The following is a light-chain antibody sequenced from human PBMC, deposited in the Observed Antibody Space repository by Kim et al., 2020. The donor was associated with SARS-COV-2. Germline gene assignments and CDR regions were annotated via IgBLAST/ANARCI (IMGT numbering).Light chain of an antibody. V-gene: IGKV3-20*01. CDR3: QRNGSPPPSP. J-gene: IGKJ2*01. Sequence: EIVLTQSPGTLSLSPGERATLSCRTSQSVCSHCLAWYQQKPGQAPRLLIYSVSNRATGIPDRFSGSGSGTDFTLTISRLEPEDFAVYSFQRNGSPPPSPFGRGTKLGF. CDR1: QSVCSHC. CDR2: SVS.